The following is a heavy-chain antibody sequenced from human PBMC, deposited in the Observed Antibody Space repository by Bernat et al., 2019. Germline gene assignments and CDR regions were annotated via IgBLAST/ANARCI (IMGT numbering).Heavy chain of an antibody. V-gene: IGHV1-18*04. Sequence: QVQLVQSGAEVKKPGASVKVSCKASGYTFTSYGISWVRQAPGQGLEWMGWISAYNGITNYAQKLQGRVTMTTDTSTSTAYMELRSLRSDDTAVYYCARAQYNWNADYYYYGMDVWGQGTTVTVSS. CDR3: ARAQYNWNADYYYYGMDV. D-gene: IGHD1-1*01. CDR2: ISAYNGIT. CDR1: GYTFTSYG. J-gene: IGHJ6*02.